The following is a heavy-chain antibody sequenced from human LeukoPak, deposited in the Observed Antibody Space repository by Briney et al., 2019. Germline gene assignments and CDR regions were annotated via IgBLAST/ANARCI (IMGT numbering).Heavy chain of an antibody. CDR3: ARHVGILWFGELLHNWFDP. CDR1: GGSFSGYY. D-gene: IGHD3-10*01. J-gene: IGHJ5*02. Sequence: NPSETLSLTCAVYGGSFSGYYWSWIRQPPGKGLEWIGEINHSGSTNYNPSLKSRVTISVDTSKNQFSLKLSSVTAADTAVYYCARHVGILWFGELLHNWFDPWGQGTLVTVSS. CDR2: INHSGST. V-gene: IGHV4-34*01.